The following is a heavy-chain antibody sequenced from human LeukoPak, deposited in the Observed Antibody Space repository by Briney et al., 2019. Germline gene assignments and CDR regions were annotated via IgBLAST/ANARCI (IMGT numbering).Heavy chain of an antibody. V-gene: IGHV3-74*01. J-gene: IGHJ4*02. CDR2: INSDGSST. CDR3: AKATGWRGTPFDY. D-gene: IGHD3-3*01. Sequence: GGSLRLSCAASGFTFSSYWMHWVRQAPGKGLVWVSRINSDGSSTSYADSVKGRITISRDNAKNTLSLQMNSLRAEDTAVYYCAKATGWRGTPFDYWGQGTLVTVSS. CDR1: GFTFSSYW.